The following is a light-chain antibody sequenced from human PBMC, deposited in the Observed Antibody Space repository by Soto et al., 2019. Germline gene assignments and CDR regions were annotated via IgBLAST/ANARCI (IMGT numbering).Light chain of an antibody. V-gene: IGLV1-40*01. CDR3: QSYDSSLRGV. CDR1: SSNIGAGYD. Sequence: QSVLTQPPSVSGAPGQRVTISCTGSSSNIGAGYDVHWYQQLPGTAPKLLMYGNSNRPSGVSDRFSGSKSGTSASLAITGLEAEDEADYYCQSYDSSLRGVFGGGTKLTVL. CDR2: GNS. J-gene: IGLJ2*01.